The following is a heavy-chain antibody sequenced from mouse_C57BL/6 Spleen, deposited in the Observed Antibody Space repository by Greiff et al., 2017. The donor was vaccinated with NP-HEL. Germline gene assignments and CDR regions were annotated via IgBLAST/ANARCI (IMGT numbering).Heavy chain of an antibody. CDR1: GYTFTSYW. D-gene: IGHD1-1*01. Sequence: VQLQQSGAELVRPGSSVKLSCKASGYTFTSYWMDWVKQRPGQGLEWIGNIYPSDGETHYNQKFKDKATLTVDKSSSTAYMQLSSLTSEDSAVSYCARGTTVVARDWYFDVWGTGTTVTVSS. V-gene: IGHV1-61*01. CDR2: IYPSDGET. CDR3: ARGTTVVARDWYFDV. J-gene: IGHJ1*03.